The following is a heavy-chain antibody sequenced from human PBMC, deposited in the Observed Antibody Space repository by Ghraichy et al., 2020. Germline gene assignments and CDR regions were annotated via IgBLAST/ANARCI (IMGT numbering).Heavy chain of an antibody. V-gene: IGHV3-21*01. CDR2: ISSSSSYI. CDR3: ARTTAIDGINAFDI. J-gene: IGHJ3*02. D-gene: IGHD1-14*01. Sequence: GESLNISCAASGFTFSSYSMNWVRQAPGKGLEWVSSISSSSSYIYYADSVKGRFTISRDNAKNSLYLQMNSLRAEDTAVYYCARTTAIDGINAFDIWGQGTMVTVSS. CDR1: GFTFSSYS.